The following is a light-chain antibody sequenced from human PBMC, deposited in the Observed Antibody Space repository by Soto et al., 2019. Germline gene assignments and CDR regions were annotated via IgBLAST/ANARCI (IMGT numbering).Light chain of an antibody. CDR3: LQLKSYPLT. CDR1: HDISNY. Sequence: DIPMTQSPSAMSASVGDRVTIACRASHDISNYLAWFQQKPGKVPERLIYPASSLQSGVPSRFSGSGSGTEFTLTISSLQPEDFATYYCLQLKSYPLTFGGGTKVEIK. CDR2: PAS. V-gene: IGKV1-17*03. J-gene: IGKJ4*01.